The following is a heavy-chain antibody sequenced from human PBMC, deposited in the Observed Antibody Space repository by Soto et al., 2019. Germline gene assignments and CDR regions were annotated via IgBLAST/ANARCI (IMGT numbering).Heavy chain of an antibody. CDR3: AKDREWAAAATTKCYGMDV. D-gene: IGHD6-13*01. J-gene: IGHJ6*02. V-gene: IGHV3-23*01. CDR1: GFTFSSYA. CDR2: ISGSGDST. Sequence: EVQLLESGGGLVQPGGSLRLSCAASGFTFSSYAMSWVRQAPGKGLEWVSGISGSGDSTYYADSVRGLFTIYRDNTKNTLYLQKTSLRAEYTAVYYCAKDREWAAAATTKCYGMDVWGQGTTVTVSS.